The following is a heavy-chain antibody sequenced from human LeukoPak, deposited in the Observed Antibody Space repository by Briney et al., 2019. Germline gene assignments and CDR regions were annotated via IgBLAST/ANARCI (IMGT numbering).Heavy chain of an antibody. J-gene: IGHJ4*02. CDR2: IYTSGST. Sequence: PSETLSLTCTVSGGSISSYFWSWIRQPAGKGLEWIGRIYTSGSTNYNPSLKSRVTMSVDTSKNQFSLKLSSVTAADTAVYYCARSTYGGIAAADPPLDYWGQGTLVTVSS. D-gene: IGHD6-13*01. CDR1: GGSISSYF. V-gene: IGHV4-4*07. CDR3: ARSTYGGIAAADPPLDY.